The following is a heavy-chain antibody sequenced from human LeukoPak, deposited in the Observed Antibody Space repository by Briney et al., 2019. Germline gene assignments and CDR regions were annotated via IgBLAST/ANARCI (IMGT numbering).Heavy chain of an antibody. CDR3: ASAWNDYKDY. CDR1: GGSFSGYY. J-gene: IGHJ4*02. CDR2: INHSGST. V-gene: IGHV4-34*01. Sequence: KTSETLSLTCAVYGGSFSGYYWSWIRQPPGKGLEWIGEINHSGSTNYNPSLKSRVTISVDTSKNQFSLKLSSVTAADTAVYYCASAWNDYKDYWGQGTLVTVSS. D-gene: IGHD4-11*01.